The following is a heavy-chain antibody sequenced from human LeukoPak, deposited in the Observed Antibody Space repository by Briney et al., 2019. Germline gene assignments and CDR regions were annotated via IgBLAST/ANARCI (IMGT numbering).Heavy chain of an antibody. CDR3: ARVVVEMATILRSALPNHFDY. CDR1: GGSFSGYY. Sequence: SETLSLTCAVYGGSFSGYYWSWIRQPPGKGLEWIGSIYYSGSTYYNPSLKSRVTISVDTSKNQFSLKLSSVTAADTAVYYCARVVVEMATILRSALPNHFDYWGQGTLVTVSS. V-gene: IGHV4-34*01. J-gene: IGHJ4*02. CDR2: IYYSGST. D-gene: IGHD5-24*01.